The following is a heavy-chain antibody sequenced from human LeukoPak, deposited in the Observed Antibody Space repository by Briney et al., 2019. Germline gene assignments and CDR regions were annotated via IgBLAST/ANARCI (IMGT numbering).Heavy chain of an antibody. CDR2: IYSGGTT. CDR3: AKEAPRVAGTFNFDY. Sequence: GGSLRLSCAASGFTVSNNYMSWVRQAPGKGLEWVSVIYSGGTTYYADSVKARFTISRDSSENTLYLQMNSLRAEDTAVYYCAKEAPRVAGTFNFDYWGQGTLVTVSS. CDR1: GFTVSNNY. V-gene: IGHV3-66*01. J-gene: IGHJ4*02. D-gene: IGHD2-15*01.